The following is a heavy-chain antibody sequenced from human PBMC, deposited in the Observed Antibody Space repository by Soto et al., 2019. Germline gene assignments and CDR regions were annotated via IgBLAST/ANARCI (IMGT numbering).Heavy chain of an antibody. D-gene: IGHD2-15*01. Sequence: GGSLRLSCAASGFTFSSYAMGWVRQGPGEGLEWVAVVSIGGSTHYADSVRGRFTISRDNSKNTLSLQMNSLTAEDTAVYFCAKRRGAGGHFDYWGQGALVAVSS. CDR1: GFTFSSYA. CDR2: VSIGGST. V-gene: IGHV3-23*01. J-gene: IGHJ4*02. CDR3: AKRRGAGGHFDY.